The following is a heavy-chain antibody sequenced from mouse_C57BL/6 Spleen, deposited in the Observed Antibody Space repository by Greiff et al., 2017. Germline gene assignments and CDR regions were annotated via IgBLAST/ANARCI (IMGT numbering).Heavy chain of an antibody. D-gene: IGHD2-2*01. CDR1: GYTFTDYY. CDR3: ARGYDFSYFDY. V-gene: IGHV1-26*01. J-gene: IGHJ2*01. Sequence: VQLQQSGPELVKPGASVKISCKASGYTFTDYYMNWVKQSHGKSLEWIGDINPNNGGTSYNQKFKGKATLTVDKSSSTAYMELRSLTSEDSAVYYCARGYDFSYFDYWGQGTTLTVSS. CDR2: INPNNGGT.